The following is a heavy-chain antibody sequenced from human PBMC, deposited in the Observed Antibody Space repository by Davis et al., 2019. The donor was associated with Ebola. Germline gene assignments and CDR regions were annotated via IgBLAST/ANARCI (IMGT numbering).Heavy chain of an antibody. CDR3: ARDHGWDLLFYFDF. CDR1: GYTFTSYY. D-gene: IGHD1-26*01. J-gene: IGHJ4*02. V-gene: IGHV1-18*04. CDR2: ISAYNGNT. Sequence: ASVKVSCKASGYTFTSYYMHWVRQAPGQGLEWMGWISAYNGNTNYAQKFQGRVTMTTDTSTSTAYMEMRSLRSDDTAVYYCARDHGWDLLFYFDFWGQGTLVTVSS.